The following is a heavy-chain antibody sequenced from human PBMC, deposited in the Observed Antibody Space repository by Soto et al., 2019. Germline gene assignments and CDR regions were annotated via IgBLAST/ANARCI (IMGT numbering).Heavy chain of an antibody. D-gene: IGHD2-2*01. V-gene: IGHV3-30-3*01. Sequence: QVQLVESGGGVVQPGRSLRLSCAASGFTFSSYAMHWVRQAPGKGLEWVAVISYDGSNKYYADSVKGRFTISRDNSKNTLYLQMNSLGAEDTAVYYCARGREYQLLLVGPSWFDPWGQGTLVTVSS. CDR1: GFTFSSYA. CDR3: ARGREYQLLLVGPSWFDP. CDR2: ISYDGSNK. J-gene: IGHJ5*02.